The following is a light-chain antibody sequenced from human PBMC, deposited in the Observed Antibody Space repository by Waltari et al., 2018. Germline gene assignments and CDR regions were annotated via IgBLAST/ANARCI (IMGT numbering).Light chain of an antibody. Sequence: DIVMTQSPDSLAVSLGERAPINCKSSQSVLYSSNNKNYLAWYQQKPGQPPKLLIYWASTRESGVPDRFSGSGSGTDFTLTISSLQAEDVAVYYCQQYYSTLWSFGQGTKLEIK. V-gene: IGKV4-1*01. J-gene: IGKJ2*04. CDR3: QQYYSTLWS. CDR2: WAS. CDR1: QSVLYSSNNKNY.